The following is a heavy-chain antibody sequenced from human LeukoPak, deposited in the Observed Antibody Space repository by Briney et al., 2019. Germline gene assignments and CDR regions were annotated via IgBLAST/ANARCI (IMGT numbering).Heavy chain of an antibody. CDR3: AKDGVSYSSSWYSKVYYYYYYMDV. J-gene: IGHJ6*03. CDR2: ISGSGGST. CDR1: GFTFSSYA. V-gene: IGHV3-23*01. D-gene: IGHD6-13*01. Sequence: TGGSLRLSCAASGFTFSSYAMSWVRQAPGKGLEWVSAISGSGGSTYYADSVKGRFTISRDNSKNTLYLQMNSLRAEDTAVYYCAKDGVSYSSSWYSKVYYYYYYMDVWGKGTTVTISS.